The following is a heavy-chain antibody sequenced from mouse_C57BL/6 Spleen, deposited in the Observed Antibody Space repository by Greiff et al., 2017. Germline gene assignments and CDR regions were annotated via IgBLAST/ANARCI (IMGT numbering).Heavy chain of an antibody. D-gene: IGHD4-1*01. CDR3: ARWPLGYFDY. J-gene: IGHJ2*01. CDR2: IDPSDSYT. V-gene: IGHV1-50*01. CDR1: GYTFTSYW. Sequence: QVQLKQPGAELVKPGASVKLSCKASGYTFTSYWMQWVKQRPGQGLEWIGEIDPSDSYTNYNQKFKGKATLTVDTSSSTAYMQLSSLTSEDSAVYYCARWPLGYFDYWGQGTTLTVSS.